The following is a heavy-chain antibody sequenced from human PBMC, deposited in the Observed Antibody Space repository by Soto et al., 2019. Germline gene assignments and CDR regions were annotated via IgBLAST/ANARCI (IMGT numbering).Heavy chain of an antibody. V-gene: IGHV3-30*18. CDR3: AKSPRHCSGGSCYYYYYVVV. CDR2: ISYDGSNK. J-gene: IGHJ6*03. Sequence: GGSLRLSCAASGFTFSSYGMHWVRQAPGKGLEWVAVISYDGSNKYYADSVKGRFTISRDNSKNTLYLQMNSLRAEDTAVYYCAKSPRHCSGGSCYYYYYVVVRGKGTTVTVS. CDR1: GFTFSSYG. D-gene: IGHD2-15*01.